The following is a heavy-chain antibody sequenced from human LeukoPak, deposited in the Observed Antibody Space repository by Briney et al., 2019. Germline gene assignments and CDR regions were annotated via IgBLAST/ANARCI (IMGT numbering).Heavy chain of an antibody. Sequence: PGGSLRLSCAASGFTFSSYAMHWVRQAPGKGLEWVAVISYDGSNKYYADSVKGRFTISRDNSKNTLYLQMNRLRAEDTAVYYCARDGLELRAFDIWGQGTMVTVSS. V-gene: IGHV3-30-3*01. CDR1: GFTFSSYA. J-gene: IGHJ3*02. D-gene: IGHD1-7*01. CDR2: ISYDGSNK. CDR3: ARDGLELRAFDI.